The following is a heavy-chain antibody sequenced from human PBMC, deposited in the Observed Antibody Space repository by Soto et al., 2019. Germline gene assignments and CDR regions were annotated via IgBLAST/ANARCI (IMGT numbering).Heavy chain of an antibody. CDR2: IWYDGSNK. D-gene: IGHD3-10*01. J-gene: IGHJ4*02. V-gene: IGHV3-33*01. Sequence: QVQLVESGGGVVQPGRSLRLSCAASGFTFSSYGMHWVRQAPGKGLEWVAVIWYDGSNKYYADSVKGRFTISSDNSKNTLYLQMNSLRAEDTAVYYCAGGRGFGELLDYWGQGTLVTVSS. CDR3: AGGRGFGELLDY. CDR1: GFTFSSYG.